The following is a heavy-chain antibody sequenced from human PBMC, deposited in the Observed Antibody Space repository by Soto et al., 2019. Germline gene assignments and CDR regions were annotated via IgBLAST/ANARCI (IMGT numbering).Heavy chain of an antibody. CDR1: GYTFTSYG. D-gene: IGHD1-26*01. V-gene: IGHV1-18*01. J-gene: IGHJ5*02. CDR3: ARSSGTSYIWFDP. CDR2: ISAYNGNT. Sequence: QVQLVQSGAEVKKPGASVKVSCKASGYTFTSYGISWVRQAPGQGLEWMGWISAYNGNTNDAQKLRGRVTMTTDTSTGTAYMEVRSLRSDDTAVYYCARSSGTSYIWFDPWGQGTLVTVSS.